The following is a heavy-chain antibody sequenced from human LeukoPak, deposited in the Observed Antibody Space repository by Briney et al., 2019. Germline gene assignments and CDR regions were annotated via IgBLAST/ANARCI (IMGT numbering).Heavy chain of an antibody. J-gene: IGHJ4*02. D-gene: IGHD5-18*01. CDR3: ARHSYGYVRIFDY. CDR2: IYTSGST. CDR1: GGSISSYY. Sequence: SETLSLPCTVSGGSISSYYWSWIRQPPGKGLEWIGYIYTSGSTNYNPSLKGRVTISVDTSKNQFSLKLSSVTAADTAVYYCARHSYGYVRIFDYWGQGTLVTVSS. V-gene: IGHV4-4*09.